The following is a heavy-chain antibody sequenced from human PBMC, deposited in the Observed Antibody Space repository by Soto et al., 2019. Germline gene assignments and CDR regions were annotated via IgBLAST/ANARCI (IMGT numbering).Heavy chain of an antibody. Sequence: GGSLRLSCAASGFTVSSNYMSWVRQAPGKGLEWVSVISSGGRTNYADSVKGRFTISRDNSKNTLYIQMNSLRAEDTAVYYCARGSAWLQLRYFDYWGQGTLVTVSS. J-gene: IGHJ4*02. V-gene: IGHV3-53*01. CDR2: ISSGGRT. CDR3: ARGSAWLQLRYFDY. CDR1: GFTVSSNY. D-gene: IGHD5-12*01.